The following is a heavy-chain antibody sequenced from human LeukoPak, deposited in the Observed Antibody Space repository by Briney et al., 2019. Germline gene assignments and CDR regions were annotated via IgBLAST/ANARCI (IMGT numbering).Heavy chain of an antibody. V-gene: IGHV3-23*01. CDR3: AKDKGDFWSGTPLDS. Sequence: GGSLRLSCAASGFTFSSYAMSWVRQAPGKGLEWISALSGGGVNTYYTDSVRGRFTISRDNSKNTLYLQMNSLTPEDTAMYYCAKDKGDFWSGTPLDSWGQGTLVTVSS. CDR2: LSGGGVNT. J-gene: IGHJ4*02. D-gene: IGHD3-3*01. CDR1: GFTFSSYA.